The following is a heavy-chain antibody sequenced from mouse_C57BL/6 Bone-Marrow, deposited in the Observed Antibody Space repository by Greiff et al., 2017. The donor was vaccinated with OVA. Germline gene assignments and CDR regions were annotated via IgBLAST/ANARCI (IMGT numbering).Heavy chain of an antibody. CDR2: IDPSDSYT. Sequence: QVQLQQPGAELVKPGASVKMSCKASGYTFTSYWMHWVKQRPGQGLEWIGEIDPSDSYTNYNQKFKGKSTLTVDKSSSTAYMQLSSLTSEDSAVYYCARVYLYYFDYWGQGTTLTVSS. D-gene: IGHD5-5*01. J-gene: IGHJ2*01. CDR3: ARVYLYYFDY. CDR1: GYTFTSYW. V-gene: IGHV1-69*01.